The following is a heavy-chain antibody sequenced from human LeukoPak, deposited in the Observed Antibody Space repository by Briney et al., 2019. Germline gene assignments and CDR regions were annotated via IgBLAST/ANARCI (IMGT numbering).Heavy chain of an antibody. CDR2: ISAYNGNT. Sequence: ASVKVSCKASGYTFTSYGISWVRQAPGQGLEWMGWISAYNGNTNYAQKLQGRVTMTTDTSTSTAYMELRSPRSDDTAVYYCARGVRFLEWLSTQHYFDYWGQGTLVTVSS. J-gene: IGHJ4*02. CDR1: GYTFTSYG. CDR3: ARGVRFLEWLSTQHYFDY. D-gene: IGHD3-3*01. V-gene: IGHV1-18*01.